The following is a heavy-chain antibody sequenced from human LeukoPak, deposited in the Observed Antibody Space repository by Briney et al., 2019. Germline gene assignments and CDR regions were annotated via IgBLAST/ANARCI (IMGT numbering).Heavy chain of an antibody. CDR2: ISSNGGST. J-gene: IGHJ4*02. CDR3: VKRGSSWSFDY. Sequence: GGSLRHSCAASGFTFSSYAMTWVRQAPGKGLQYVSGISSNGGSTYYADSVKARFTISRDNSKNTLFLQMSSLRAEDTAVYYCVKRGSSWSFDYWGQGTLVTVSS. V-gene: IGHV3-64D*06. D-gene: IGHD6-13*01. CDR1: GFTFSSYA.